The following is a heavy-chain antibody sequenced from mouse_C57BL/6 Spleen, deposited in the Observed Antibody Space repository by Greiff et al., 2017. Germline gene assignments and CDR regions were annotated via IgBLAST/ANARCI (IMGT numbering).Heavy chain of an antibody. Sequence: VKLMESGAELVRPGTSVKVSCKASGYAFTNYLIEWVQQTPGQGLEWIGVINPGSGGINYTEKFKGKATLPADKSSSTAYMQLSRLTSEDSAVYMGARSYYYGSSVYYAMDYWGQGTSVTVSS. CDR3: ARSYYYGSSVYYAMDY. D-gene: IGHD1-1*01. J-gene: IGHJ4*01. CDR1: GYAFTNYL. CDR2: INPGSGGI. V-gene: IGHV1-54*01.